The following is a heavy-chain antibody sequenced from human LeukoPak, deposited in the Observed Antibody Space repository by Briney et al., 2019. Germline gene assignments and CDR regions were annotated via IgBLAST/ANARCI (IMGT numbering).Heavy chain of an antibody. D-gene: IGHD3-10*01. CDR3: ARTIYGSGTKDYYYYMDV. V-gene: IGHV4-4*07. J-gene: IGHJ6*03. CDR2: IYSSGSS. CDR1: GGSISNYY. Sequence: PSETLSLTCTVSGGSISNYYWSWIRQPAGKGLEWIGRIYSSGSSNYNPSLKSRVTMSVDTSKNQFSLTLNSVTAADTAVYYCARTIYGSGTKDYYYYMDVWGKGTTVTISS.